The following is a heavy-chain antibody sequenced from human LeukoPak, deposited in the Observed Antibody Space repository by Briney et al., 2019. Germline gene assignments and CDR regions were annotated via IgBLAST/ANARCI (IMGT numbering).Heavy chain of an antibody. D-gene: IGHD5-18*01. J-gene: IGHJ4*02. CDR1: GYTFTSYN. CDR2: INPSGGST. CDR3: ARDLEGSSFTWIQSSTPHAFDY. Sequence: ASVKVSCKASGYTFTSYNMHWVRQAPGQGLEWMGIINPSGGSTSYAQKFQGRVTMTRDTSTSTVYMELSSLRSEDTAVYYCARDLEGSSFTWIQSSTPHAFDYWGQGTLVTVSS. V-gene: IGHV1-46*01.